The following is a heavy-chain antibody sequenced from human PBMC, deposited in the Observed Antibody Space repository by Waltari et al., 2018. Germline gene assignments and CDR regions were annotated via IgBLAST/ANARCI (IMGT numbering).Heavy chain of an antibody. Sequence: QVQLVQSGAEVKKPGASVKVSCKASGYTFTSYGISWVRQATGQGLEWMGWISAYNGNTNYAQKLQGRVTRTTVTSTSTAYLELRSLRSDATAVYYCARDSRYSSGWFDYWGQGTLVTVSS. CDR2: ISAYNGNT. CDR3: ARDSRYSSGWFDY. CDR1: GYTFTSYG. V-gene: IGHV1-18*01. D-gene: IGHD6-19*01. J-gene: IGHJ4*02.